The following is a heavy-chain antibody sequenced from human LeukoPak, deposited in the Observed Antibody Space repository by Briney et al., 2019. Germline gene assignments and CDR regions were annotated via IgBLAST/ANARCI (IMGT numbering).Heavy chain of an antibody. CDR1: GGSINSHY. CDR2: IYYTGKI. J-gene: IGHJ4*02. CDR3: VRRDTGWNYFDY. V-gene: IGHV4-59*08. Sequence: SETLSLTCAVSGGSINSHYGGWIRQPPGKGLQWIGDIYYTGKINYNPSLKSRVTITLDTSKDHLSLNLTSVLAADTAIYYCVRRDTGWNYFDYWGQGILVTVSS. D-gene: IGHD6-19*01.